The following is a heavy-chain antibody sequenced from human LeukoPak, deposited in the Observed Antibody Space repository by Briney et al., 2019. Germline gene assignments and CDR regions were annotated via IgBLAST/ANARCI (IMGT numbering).Heavy chain of an antibody. J-gene: IGHJ4*02. CDR3: ARVNGGNSLDC. Sequence: ASVKVSCKASGYTFLDYYMHWVRQAPGQGLEWMGWINPNSGGTNYAQKFQGRVTVTRDTSITTAYMELSRLRSDDTAVYYCARVNGGNSLDCWGQGILITVSS. CDR2: INPNSGGT. CDR1: GYTFLDYY. V-gene: IGHV1-2*02. D-gene: IGHD4-23*01.